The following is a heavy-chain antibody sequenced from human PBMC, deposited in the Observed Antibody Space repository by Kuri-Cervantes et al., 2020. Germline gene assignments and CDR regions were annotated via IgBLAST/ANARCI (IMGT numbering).Heavy chain of an antibody. Sequence: ASVKVSCKASGYTFTGYYMHWVRQAPGQGLEWMGWINPNSGGTNYAQKFQGRVTMTRDTSISTAYMGLSRLRSDDTAVYYCARDLWFGDAFDIWGQGTMVTVSS. CDR1: GYTFTGYY. CDR3: ARDLWFGDAFDI. D-gene: IGHD3-10*01. V-gene: IGHV1-2*02. J-gene: IGHJ3*02. CDR2: INPNSGGT.